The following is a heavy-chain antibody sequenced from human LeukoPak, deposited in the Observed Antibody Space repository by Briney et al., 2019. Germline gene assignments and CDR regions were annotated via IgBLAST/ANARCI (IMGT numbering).Heavy chain of an antibody. J-gene: IGHJ5*02. V-gene: IGHV4-38-2*01. CDR3: ARVGVVGAVGFDP. CDR2: IYHSGST. D-gene: IGHD1-26*01. CDR1: GYSISSGYY. Sequence: SETLSLTCAVSGYSISSGYYWGWIRQPPGKGLEWIGSIYHSGSTYYSPSLKSRVTISVDTSKNQFSLKLSSVTAADTAVYYCARVGVVGAVGFDPWGQGTLVTVSS.